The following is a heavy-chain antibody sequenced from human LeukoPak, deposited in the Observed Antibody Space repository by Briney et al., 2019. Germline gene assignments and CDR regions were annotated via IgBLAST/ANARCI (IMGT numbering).Heavy chain of an antibody. J-gene: IGHJ4*02. D-gene: IGHD1-1*01. V-gene: IGHV4-4*09. CDR3: VQTTGWPGFDY. Sequence: SETLSLTCTTSGVSISRFYWSWVRQPPGKGLEWIGNIYSGVPTYFNPSLKSRVIISVDTSKNQFSLNLTSVTAADTAMDYCVQTTGWPGFDYWGQGILVTVSS. CDR1: GVSISRFY. CDR2: IYSGVPT.